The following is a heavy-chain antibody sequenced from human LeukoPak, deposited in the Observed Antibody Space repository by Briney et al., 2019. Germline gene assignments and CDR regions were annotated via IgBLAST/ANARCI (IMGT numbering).Heavy chain of an antibody. D-gene: IGHD3-3*01. Sequence: SETLSLSCTVSGGSISSSSYYWVWIRQPPGKGLEWLGTIYYSGSTYYNPSLKSRVTTSVDTAKNQFSLTLSSVTAADTAVYYCARHVGGSRYYDFWSGYYTDFWGQGTLVTVSS. CDR1: GGSISSSSYY. CDR2: IYYSGST. J-gene: IGHJ4*02. CDR3: ARHVGGSRYYDFWSGYYTDF. V-gene: IGHV4-39*01.